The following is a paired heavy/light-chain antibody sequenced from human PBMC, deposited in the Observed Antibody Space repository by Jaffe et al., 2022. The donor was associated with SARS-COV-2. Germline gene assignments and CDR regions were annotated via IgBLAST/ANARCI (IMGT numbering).Heavy chain of an antibody. CDR3: TTERGRDYDFWSDYHPFDY. D-gene: IGHD3-3*01. CDR2: IKSKTDGGTT. V-gene: IGHV3-15*01. J-gene: IGHJ4*02. CDR1: GFTFTDAW. Sequence: EVQLVESGGGLVKPGGSLRLSCAASGFTFTDAWMSWVRQAPGKGLEWVGRIKSKTDGGTTDYAAPVKGRFIISRDDSKNTLYLQLNSLKTEDTAVYWCTTERGRDYDFWSDYHPFDYWGQGTLVTVSS.
Light chain of an antibody. V-gene: IGKV1-5*03. Sequence: DIQMTQSPSALSASVGDRVTITCRASQSISTWLAWYQQKPGKAPKLLIYKASSLQSGVPSRFSGSGSGTEFTLTISSLQPDDFATYYCQQYNSYTFGQGTKLEIK. J-gene: IGKJ2*01. CDR3: QQYNSYT. CDR2: KAS. CDR1: QSISTW.